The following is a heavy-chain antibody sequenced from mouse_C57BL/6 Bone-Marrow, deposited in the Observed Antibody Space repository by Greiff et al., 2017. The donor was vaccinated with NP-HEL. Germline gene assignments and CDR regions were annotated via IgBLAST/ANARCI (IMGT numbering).Heavy chain of an antibody. J-gene: IGHJ1*03. CDR1: GFSLTSYG. V-gene: IGHV2-5*01. CDR3: AKNGNHYGSSFYWYFDV. D-gene: IGHD1-1*01. CDR2: IWRGGST. Sequence: QVQLQQSGPGLVQPSQSLSITCTVSGFSLTSYGVHWVRQSPGKGLEWLGVIWRGGSTDYNAAFMSRLSITKDNSKSQVFFKMNSLQADDTAIYYCAKNGNHYGSSFYWYFDVWGTGTTVTVSS.